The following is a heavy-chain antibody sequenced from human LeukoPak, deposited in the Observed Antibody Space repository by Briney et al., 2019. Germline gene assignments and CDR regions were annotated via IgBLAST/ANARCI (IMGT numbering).Heavy chain of an antibody. CDR1: GFTFSSYW. Sequence: GGSLRLSCAASGFTFSSYWMSWVRQAPGKGLEWVANIKQDGSEKYYVDSVKGRFTISRDNSKNTLYLQMNSLRAEDTAVYYCAKDSDYYDTGDAFDIWGQGTMVTVSS. J-gene: IGHJ3*02. V-gene: IGHV3-7*03. CDR3: AKDSDYYDTGDAFDI. D-gene: IGHD3-22*01. CDR2: IKQDGSEK.